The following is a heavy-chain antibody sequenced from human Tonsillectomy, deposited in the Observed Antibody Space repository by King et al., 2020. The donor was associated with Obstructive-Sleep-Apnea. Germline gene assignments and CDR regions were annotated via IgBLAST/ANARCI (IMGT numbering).Heavy chain of an antibody. CDR3: ARGRYYGSGSFPYYFDY. CDR1: GGSISSYY. V-gene: IGHV4-59*01. Sequence: QLQESGPRLVKPSETLSLTCTVSGGSISSYYWSWIRQPPGKGLEWIGFIYYSGSTNYNPSLKSRVTISVDTSKNQFSLRLSSVTAADTVVYYCARGRYYGSGSFPYYFDYWGQGALVTVSS. J-gene: IGHJ4*02. CDR2: IYYSGST. D-gene: IGHD3-10*01.